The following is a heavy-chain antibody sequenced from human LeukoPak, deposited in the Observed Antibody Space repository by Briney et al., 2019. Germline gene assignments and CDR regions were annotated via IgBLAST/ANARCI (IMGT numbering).Heavy chain of an antibody. CDR2: ISSSGSTI. J-gene: IGHJ5*02. V-gene: IGHV3-48*03. CDR1: GFTFSSYE. D-gene: IGHD2-15*01. Sequence: GGSLRLSCAASGFTFSSYEMNWVRQAPGKGLEWVSYISSSGSTIYYADSVKGRFTISRDNAKNSLYLQMNSLRAEDTAVYYCASGYCSGGSCYENWFDPWGQGTLVTVSS. CDR3: ASGYCSGGSCYENWFDP.